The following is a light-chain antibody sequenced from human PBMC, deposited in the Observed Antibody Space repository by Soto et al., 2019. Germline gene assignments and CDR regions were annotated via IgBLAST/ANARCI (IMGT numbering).Light chain of an antibody. V-gene: IGLV2-14*01. CDR1: SSDVGLYDY. Sequence: QSVLAQPASVSGSPGQSITISCTGTSSDVGLYDYVSWYQQHPGKAPQLMIYAVSNRPSGVSNRFSASKSGNTASLFISGLQADDEAEYYCSSYTSDSSDGVGSGTKVTVL. CDR2: AVS. CDR3: SSYTSDSSDG. J-gene: IGLJ1*01.